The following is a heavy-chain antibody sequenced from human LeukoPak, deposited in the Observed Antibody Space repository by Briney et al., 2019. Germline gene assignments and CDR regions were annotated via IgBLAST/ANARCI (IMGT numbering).Heavy chain of an antibody. V-gene: IGHV3-33*01. Sequence: GGSLRLSCAASGFRFSTYGMHWVRQAPGKGLEWVALIWNAGTNTYYADSVKGRFTISRDNSKNTLYLQMNSLRAEDTAVYYCAGDTPPGGDYYFDYWGQGTLVIVSS. CDR2: IWNAGTNT. CDR1: GFRFSTYG. D-gene: IGHD3-16*01. CDR3: AGDTPPGGDYYFDY. J-gene: IGHJ4*02.